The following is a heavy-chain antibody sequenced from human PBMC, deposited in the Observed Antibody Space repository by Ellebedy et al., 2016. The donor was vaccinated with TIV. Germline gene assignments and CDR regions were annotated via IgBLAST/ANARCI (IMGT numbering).Heavy chain of an antibody. CDR1: GFTFSSYS. V-gene: IGHV3-48*01. J-gene: IGHJ4*02. Sequence: GESLKISCAASGFTFSSYSMNWVRQAPGKGLEWVSYISSSSSTIYYADSVKGRFTISRDNSKNTLYLQLTSLRVEDTAVYYCARIYRSYYFDYWGQGTLITVSS. CDR3: ARIYRSYYFDY. CDR2: ISSSSSTI. D-gene: IGHD4-11*01.